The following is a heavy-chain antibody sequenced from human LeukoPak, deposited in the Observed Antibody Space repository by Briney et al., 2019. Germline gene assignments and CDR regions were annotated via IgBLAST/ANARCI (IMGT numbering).Heavy chain of an antibody. D-gene: IGHD3-9*01. Sequence: GGSLRLSCVASGFTFSSYTMNWVRQAPGKGLEWVAWISSGDRTFHAESVKDRFTISRDKSKDTLYLQMNSLRAEDSAVYYCSKDATASPYFHWFDSWGQGTQVIVSS. J-gene: IGHJ1*01. V-gene: IGHV3-23*01. CDR2: ISSGDRT. CDR1: GFTFSSYT. CDR3: SKDATASPYFHWFDS.